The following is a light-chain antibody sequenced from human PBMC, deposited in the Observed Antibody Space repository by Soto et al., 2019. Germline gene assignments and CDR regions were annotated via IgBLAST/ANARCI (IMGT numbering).Light chain of an antibody. Sequence: VHVCQSPACQSAAVGKRVNITGRASQSISTYLNWYQQKPGKAPKLLIYAASSLQSGVPSRFSGSGSGTDDTLIISRLQSEDFVTYYWRQSYSTLWMFGQGTKVDIK. CDR3: RQSYSTLWM. V-gene: IGKV1-39*01. J-gene: IGKJ1*01. CDR1: QSISTY. CDR2: AAS.